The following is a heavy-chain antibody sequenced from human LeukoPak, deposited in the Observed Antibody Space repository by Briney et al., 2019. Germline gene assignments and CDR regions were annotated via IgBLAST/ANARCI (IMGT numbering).Heavy chain of an antibody. Sequence: SETLSLTCVVYGGSFSGYYWSWIRQPPGKGLEWIGEINHSGSTNYNPSLKSRVTISVDTSKNQFSLKLSSVTAADTAVYYCARGQSLDHRNPIVGATMGDYWGQGTLVTVSS. V-gene: IGHV4-34*01. CDR1: GGSFSGYY. CDR2: INHSGST. D-gene: IGHD1-26*01. J-gene: IGHJ4*02. CDR3: ARGQSLDHRNPIVGATMGDY.